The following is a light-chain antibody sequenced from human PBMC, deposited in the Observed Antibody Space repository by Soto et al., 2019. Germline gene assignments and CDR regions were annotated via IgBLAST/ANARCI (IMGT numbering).Light chain of an antibody. CDR1: SSDVGSYNL. Sequence: QSALTQPASVSGSPGQSITISCTGTSSDVGSYNLVSWYQQHPGKAPKLMIYEGSKRPSGVSNRFSGSKSGNTASLTISGLQAEDEADYYSCSSAGSSTVVFGGGTKLTVL. CDR3: CSSAGSSTVV. V-gene: IGLV2-23*01. J-gene: IGLJ2*01. CDR2: EGS.